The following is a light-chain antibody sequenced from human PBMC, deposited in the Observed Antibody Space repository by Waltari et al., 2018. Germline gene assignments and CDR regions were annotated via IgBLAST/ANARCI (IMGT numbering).Light chain of an antibody. J-gene: IGLJ2*01. CDR3: SSFTSSGSLI. CDR1: SSDRGGYHY. Sequence: HSALTQPASVSGSPGQSITISCSETSSDRGGYHYVPWYQQPPGKAPKFIIYDVDKRPSGVSNRFSGSKSGNTASLTISGLQAEDEAEYHCSSFTSSGSLIFGGGTKLTVL. V-gene: IGLV2-14*03. CDR2: DVD.